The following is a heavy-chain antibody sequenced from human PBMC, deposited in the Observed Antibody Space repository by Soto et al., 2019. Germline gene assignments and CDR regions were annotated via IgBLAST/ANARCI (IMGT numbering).Heavy chain of an antibody. V-gene: IGHV4-59*08. J-gene: IGHJ6*02. CDR1: GGSISNYY. D-gene: IGHD3-10*01. Sequence: PSETLSLTCTVSGGSISNYYWSWMRQPPGKGLEWIGYIFYTGSTKYNPSLKSRVTISVDTSKNQFSLSLSSVTAADTAVYYCTTQGFGGLHGLVDVWGQGTTVTVSS. CDR3: TTQGFGGLHGLVDV. CDR2: IFYTGST.